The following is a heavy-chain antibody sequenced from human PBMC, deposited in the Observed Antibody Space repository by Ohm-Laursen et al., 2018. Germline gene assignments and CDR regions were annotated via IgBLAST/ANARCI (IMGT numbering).Heavy chain of an antibody. CDR3: AKIYGDYSATFDY. CDR1: GFTFSSYG. J-gene: IGHJ4*02. V-gene: IGHV3-30*18. D-gene: IGHD4-17*01. Sequence: SLRLSCAASGFTFSSYGMHWVRQAPGKGLEWVAVISYDGSNKYYADSVKGRFTFTRENSKNTLYLQMNSLRAEDTAVYYCAKIYGDYSATFDYWGQGTLVTVSS. CDR2: ISYDGSNK.